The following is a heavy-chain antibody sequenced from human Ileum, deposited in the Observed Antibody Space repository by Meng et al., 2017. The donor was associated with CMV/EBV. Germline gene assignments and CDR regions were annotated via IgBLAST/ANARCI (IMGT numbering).Heavy chain of an antibody. CDR3: ASVADY. V-gene: IGHV3-30-3*01. CDR2: ISHDGSNN. Sequence: GSLRLSCAASGFTFSSYWMHWVRQAPGKGLEGVAAISHDGSNNYHADSVKGRFTISRDMSTDTLYLQMNSLRVEDTAIYYCASVADYWGQGTLVTVSS. D-gene: IGHD2-21*01. J-gene: IGHJ4*02. CDR1: GFTFSSYW.